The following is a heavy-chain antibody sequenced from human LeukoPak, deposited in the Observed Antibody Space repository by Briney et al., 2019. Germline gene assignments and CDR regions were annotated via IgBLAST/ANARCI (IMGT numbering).Heavy chain of an antibody. V-gene: IGHV4-59*01. CDR2: IYYSGST. D-gene: IGHD1-26*01. Sequence: SETLSLTCTVSGGSISSYYWSWIRQPPGKGLEWIGYIYYSGSTNYNPSLKSRVTISVDTSKNQFSLKLSSVTAADTAVYYCAREVGATLPPHLRTGSPNWFDPWGQGTLVIVSS. J-gene: IGHJ5*02. CDR3: AREVGATLPPHLRTGSPNWFDP. CDR1: GGSISSYY.